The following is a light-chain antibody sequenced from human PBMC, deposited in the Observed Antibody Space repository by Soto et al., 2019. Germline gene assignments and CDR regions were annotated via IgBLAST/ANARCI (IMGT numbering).Light chain of an antibody. Sequence: EIVLTQSPGTLSLSPGESATLSCRTSQTTSGKYLAWYQQRPGLAPRLLVYGASRRATGIPDRFRGSGSGTEFPLTVSGLEPEDFAGYLCQHYSSSPPVTFGQGPRLDVK. CDR1: QTTSGKY. CDR3: QHYSSSPPVT. CDR2: GAS. V-gene: IGKV3-20*01. J-gene: IGKJ5*01.